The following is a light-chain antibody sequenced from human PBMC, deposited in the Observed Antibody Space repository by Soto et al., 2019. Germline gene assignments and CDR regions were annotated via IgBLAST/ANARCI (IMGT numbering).Light chain of an antibody. CDR1: SSDVGTYNY. CDR2: DVS. CDR3: ATWDDSLPAV. Sequence: QSALTQPASVSGSPGQSITISCTGTSSDVGTYNYVSWYQQHPGKAPKLIIYDVSTRPSGLSNRFSGSKSGNTASLAISGLQSEDEADYYCATWDDSLPAVFGGGTKVTVL. J-gene: IGLJ2*01. V-gene: IGLV2-14*01.